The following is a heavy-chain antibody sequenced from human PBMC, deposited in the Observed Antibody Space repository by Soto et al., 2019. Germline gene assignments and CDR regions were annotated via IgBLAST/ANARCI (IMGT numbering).Heavy chain of an antibody. CDR3: ATMKKPRGYYYGLNV. J-gene: IGHJ6*02. CDR2: IYHLGGT. Sequence: SETLSLTCAVSGDSVRSSNWWTWVRQSPGKGLEWIGEIYHLGGTNYNPSLKSRVTISVDMAKNQVSLKLSSVTAADTAVYYCATMKKPRGYYYGLNVWGQGPTVTVSS. V-gene: IGHV4-4*02. CDR1: GDSVRSSNW.